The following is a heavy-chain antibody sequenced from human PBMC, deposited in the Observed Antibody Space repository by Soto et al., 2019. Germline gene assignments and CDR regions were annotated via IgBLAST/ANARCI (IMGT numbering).Heavy chain of an antibody. V-gene: IGHV4-30-2*01. CDR3: ARDALTGYYYDK. CDR2: IYHSGST. J-gene: IGHJ4*02. CDR1: GGSISSGGYS. Sequence: QLQLQESGSGLVKPSQTLSLTCAVSGGSISSGGYSWNWIRQPPGKGLEWIGYIYHSGSTSYNPSLTSRVSISVDKSKNQFSPKLSSVTAADTAVYYCARDALTGYYYDKWGRGTLVTVSS. D-gene: IGHD3-22*01.